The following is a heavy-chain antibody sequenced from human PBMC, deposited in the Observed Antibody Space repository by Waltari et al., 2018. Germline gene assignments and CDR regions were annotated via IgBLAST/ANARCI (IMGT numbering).Heavy chain of an antibody. CDR2: INHRGST. D-gene: IGHD6-19*01. CDR3: ARVAGWYVYYFDY. CDR1: GGSFSGYY. Sequence: QVQLQQWGAGLLKPSETLSLTCAVYGGSFSGYYWSWIRQPPGKGLEWIGEINHRGSTNYTPSLKVRVTISVVTSKNQFSLKLSSVTAADTAVYYCARVAGWYVYYFDYWGQGTLVTVSS. V-gene: IGHV4-34*01. J-gene: IGHJ4*02.